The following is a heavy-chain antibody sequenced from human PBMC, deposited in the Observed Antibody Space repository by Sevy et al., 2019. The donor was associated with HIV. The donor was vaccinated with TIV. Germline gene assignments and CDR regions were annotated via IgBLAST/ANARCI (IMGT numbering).Heavy chain of an antibody. V-gene: IGHV3-30-3*01. J-gene: IGHJ4*02. CDR3: ARDLRSDY. CDR2: ISYDGSNK. CDR1: GFTFSSYA. Sequence: GGSLRLSCAASGFTFSSYAMHWVRQAPGKGLEWVAVISYDGSNKYYADSVKGRFTISRDNSKNTLYLQMNSLRAEDMAVYYCARDLRSDYWGQGTLVTVSS.